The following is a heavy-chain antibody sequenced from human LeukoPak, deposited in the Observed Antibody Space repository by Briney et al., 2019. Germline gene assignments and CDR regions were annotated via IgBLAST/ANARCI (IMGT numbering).Heavy chain of an antibody. V-gene: IGHV4-39*01. CDR1: GGSISSSSYY. J-gene: IGHJ4*02. CDR3: ARPRAELVGAMDY. Sequence: SETLSLTCTVSGGSISSSSYYWGWIRQPPGKGLEWIGRIYYSGSTYYNPSLKSRVTISVDTSKNQFSLKLSSVTAADTAVYYCARPRAELVGAMDYWGQGTLVTVSS. D-gene: IGHD1-26*01. CDR2: IYYSGST.